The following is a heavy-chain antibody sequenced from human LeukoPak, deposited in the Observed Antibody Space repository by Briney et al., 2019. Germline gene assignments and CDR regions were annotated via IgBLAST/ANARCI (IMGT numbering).Heavy chain of an antibody. CDR3: ARRMVRGDSHYYYYYMDV. V-gene: IGHV1-8*03. J-gene: IGHJ6*03. D-gene: IGHD3-10*01. Sequence: ASVKVSCKASGHTFSNYDINWVRQATGQGLEWMGWMNPNSGNTGYAQKFQGRVTLTRNTSISTAYMKLSSLISEDTAVYYCARRMVRGDSHYYYYYMDVWGRGTTVTVSS. CDR2: MNPNSGNT. CDR1: GHTFSNYD.